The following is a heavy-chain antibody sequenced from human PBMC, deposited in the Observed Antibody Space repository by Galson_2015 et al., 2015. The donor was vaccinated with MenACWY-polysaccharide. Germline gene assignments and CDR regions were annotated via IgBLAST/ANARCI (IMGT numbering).Heavy chain of an antibody. CDR1: GFSFESFW. CDR3: ARVPAYGAFDV. CDR2: INLDGSVK. Sequence: SLRLSCAASGFSFESFWMSWVRQVPGKGLQEVAQINLDGSVKTYADSVRGRFTISRDNAEKSLSLQMSSLRADDTAVYYCARVPAYGAFDVWGQGTMLLVSS. V-gene: IGHV3-7*03. J-gene: IGHJ3*01. D-gene: IGHD4-17*01.